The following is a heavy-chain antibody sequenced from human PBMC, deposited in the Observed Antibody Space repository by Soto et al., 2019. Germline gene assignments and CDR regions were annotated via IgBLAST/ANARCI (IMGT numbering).Heavy chain of an antibody. V-gene: IGHV4-34*01. J-gene: IGHJ6*02. CDR3: ARWGLVTGTTYAYYYGMDV. Sequence: QVQLQQWGAGLLKPSETLSLTCAVYGGSFSGYYWSWIRQPPGKGLEWIGEINHSGSTNYNPSLKSRVTISVDTSKNQFSLKLSSVTAADTAVYYCARWGLVTGTTYAYYYGMDVWGQGTTVTVSS. CDR1: GGSFSGYY. CDR2: INHSGST. D-gene: IGHD1-7*01.